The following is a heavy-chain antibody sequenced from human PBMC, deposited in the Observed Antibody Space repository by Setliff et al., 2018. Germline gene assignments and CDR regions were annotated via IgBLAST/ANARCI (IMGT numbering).Heavy chain of an antibody. Sequence: SETLSLTCTVSGGSISSSNYYWGWIRQPPGKGLEWIGSIYHRGSTYYNPSLKSRVTISVDTSNNQFSLKLSSVTAADTAVYYCARHTIAMSTIISYFDYWGQGTLVTVSS. CDR2: IYHRGST. CDR3: ARHTIAMSTIISYFDY. J-gene: IGHJ4*02. D-gene: IGHD3-10*01. CDR1: GGSISSSNYY. V-gene: IGHV4-39*01.